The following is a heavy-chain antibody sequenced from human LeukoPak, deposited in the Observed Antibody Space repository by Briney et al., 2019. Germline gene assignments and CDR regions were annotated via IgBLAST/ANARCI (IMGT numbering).Heavy chain of an antibody. CDR2: ISYDGSNK. CDR3: AKTYCSSTSCYTFDY. V-gene: IGHV3-30-3*02. CDR1: GFTFSSYA. D-gene: IGHD2-2*02. J-gene: IGHJ4*02. Sequence: PGRSLRLSCAASGFTFSSYAMHWVRQAPGKGLEWVAVISYDGSNKYYADSVKGRFTISRDNSKNTLYLQMNSLRAEDTAVYYCAKTYCSSTSCYTFDYWGQGTLVTVSS.